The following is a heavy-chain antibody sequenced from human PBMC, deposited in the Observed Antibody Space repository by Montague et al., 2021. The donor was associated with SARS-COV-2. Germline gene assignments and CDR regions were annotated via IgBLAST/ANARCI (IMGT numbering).Heavy chain of an antibody. CDR3: ASKKWLRGRFDP. J-gene: IGHJ5*02. V-gene: IGHV3-48*03. D-gene: IGHD5-12*01. Sequence: SLRLSCAASGFTFSSYEMNWVRQAPGKGLEWVSYISSSGSTIYCADSVKGRFTISRDNAKNSLYLQMNSLRAEDTAVYYCASKKWLRGRFDPWGQGTLVTVSS. CDR1: GFTFSSYE. CDR2: ISSSGSTI.